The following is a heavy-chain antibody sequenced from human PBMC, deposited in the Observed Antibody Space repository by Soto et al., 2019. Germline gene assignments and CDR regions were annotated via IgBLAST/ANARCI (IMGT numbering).Heavy chain of an antibody. D-gene: IGHD3-16*01. Sequence: GASVKVSCKASGYTFTGYYMHWVRQAPGQGLEWMGWINPNSGGTNYAQKFQGWVTMTRDTSTSTAYMELSRLRSDDTAVYYCARDRLPIRITFGGDKRPAIDYWGKGNMVNVSS. CDR2: INPNSGGT. CDR1: GYTFTGYY. CDR3: ARDRLPIRITFGGDKRPAIDY. J-gene: IGHJ4*02. V-gene: IGHV1-2*04.